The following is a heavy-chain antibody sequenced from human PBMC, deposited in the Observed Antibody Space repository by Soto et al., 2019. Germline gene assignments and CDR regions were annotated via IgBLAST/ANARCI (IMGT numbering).Heavy chain of an antibody. CDR3: ARGXNSGYGRSYFYFYGMDV. CDR1: GGSFNCYS. J-gene: IGHJ6*02. CDR2: INHSGST. D-gene: IGHD5-12*01. Sequence: SETLSLTCAVFGGSFNCYSWTWIRQPPGKGLEWIGEINHSGSTNYNPSLKSRLTMSIETSKKQFSLRLSSVTAADTAVYYCARGXNSGYGRSYFYFYGMDVWGQGTTVTVSS. V-gene: IGHV4-34*01.